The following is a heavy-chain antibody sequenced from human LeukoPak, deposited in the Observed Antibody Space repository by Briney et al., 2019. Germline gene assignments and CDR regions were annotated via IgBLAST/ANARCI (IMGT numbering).Heavy chain of an antibody. CDR1: GFTFSNAW. CDR3: TTDLRELLRGVTEYFQH. CDR2: IKSKTDGGTT. Sequence: GGSLRLSCAASGFTFSNAWMSWVRQAPGKGLEWVGRIKSKTDGGTTDYAAPVKGRFTISRDDSKNTLYLQMNSLKTEDTAVYYCTTDLRELLRGVTEYFQHWGQGTLVTVSS. J-gene: IGHJ1*01. D-gene: IGHD1-26*01. V-gene: IGHV3-15*01.